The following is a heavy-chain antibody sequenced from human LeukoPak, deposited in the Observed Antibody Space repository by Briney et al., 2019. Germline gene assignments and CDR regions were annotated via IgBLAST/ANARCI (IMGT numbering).Heavy chain of an antibody. D-gene: IGHD1-26*01. CDR1: GGSISGSSYF. CDR3: ARLTRLSGGSYYGVLDY. Sequence: KPSETLSLTCIVSGGSISGSSYFWGWIRQPPGKGLERIGSISYSGSIYYNASLKSRVSISVDTSKNHFSLKLSSVTAADTAVYYCARLTRLSGGSYYGVLDYWGQGTLVTVSS. CDR2: ISYSGSI. J-gene: IGHJ4*02. V-gene: IGHV4-39*02.